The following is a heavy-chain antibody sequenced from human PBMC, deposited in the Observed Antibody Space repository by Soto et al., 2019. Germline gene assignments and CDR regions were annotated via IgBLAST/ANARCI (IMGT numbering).Heavy chain of an antibody. D-gene: IGHD1-1*01. CDR1: GFVFRAYS. CDR2: ISHDGNEK. J-gene: IGHJ4*02. CDR3: VRDIGIGRKQLGDY. Sequence: VQLVESGGGVVQVGWSLRLSCAASGFVFRAYSFHWVRQAPGKGLEWVAVISHDGNEKYYADYVKGRFAISRDNFGSTLHMQMNSLRSEDTALQYCVRDIGIGRKQLGDYWGQGSQVSVSS. V-gene: IGHV3-30*01.